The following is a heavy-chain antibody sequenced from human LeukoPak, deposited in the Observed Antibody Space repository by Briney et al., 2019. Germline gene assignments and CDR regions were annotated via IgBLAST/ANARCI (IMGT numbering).Heavy chain of an antibody. CDR2: IRQDGSQK. D-gene: IGHD4-23*01. CDR3: ARDVTTVVTPDAFDI. CDR1: GFTFSSYW. V-gene: IGHV3-7*01. J-gene: IGHJ3*02. Sequence: GGSLRLSCAASGFTFSSYWMSWVRQAPGKGLEWVATIRQDGSQKYYVDSVKGRFTISRDNAKNSLYLQMNSLRAEDTAVYYCARDVTTVVTPDAFDIWGQGTMVTVSS.